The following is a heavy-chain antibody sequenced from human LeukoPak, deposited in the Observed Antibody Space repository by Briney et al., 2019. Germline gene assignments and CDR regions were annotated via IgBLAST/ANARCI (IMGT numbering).Heavy chain of an antibody. J-gene: IGHJ4*02. V-gene: IGHV1-69*05. D-gene: IGHD6-13*01. CDR3: ARDEGIAAGYFDY. CDR1: GGTFSSYA. Sequence: ASVKVSCKASGGTFSSYAISWVRQAPGQGLEWMGGIIPIFGTTNYAQKFQGGVTITTDESTSTAYMELSSLRSEDTAVYYCARDEGIAAGYFDYWGQGTLVTVCS. CDR2: IIPIFGTT.